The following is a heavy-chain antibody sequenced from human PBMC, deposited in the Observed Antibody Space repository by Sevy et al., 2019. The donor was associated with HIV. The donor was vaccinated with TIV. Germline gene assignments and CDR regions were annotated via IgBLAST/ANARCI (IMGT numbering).Heavy chain of an antibody. CDR1: GFTFGYYA. CDR3: ARVRYNYGSYYFDY. CDR2: ISTGSTYT. V-gene: IGHV3-11*06. J-gene: IGHJ4*02. D-gene: IGHD5-18*01. Sequence: GGSLRLSCTASGFTFGYYAMNWFRQAPGKGLEWVSYISTGSTYTNYADSVKGRFTVSRDNSENSLYLQMNSLRAEDTAVYYCARVRYNYGSYYFDYWGQGTLVTVSS.